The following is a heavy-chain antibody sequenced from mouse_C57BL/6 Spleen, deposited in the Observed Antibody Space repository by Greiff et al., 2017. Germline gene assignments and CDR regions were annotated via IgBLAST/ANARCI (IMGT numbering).Heavy chain of an antibody. D-gene: IGHD2-1*01. CDR3: ARSTYMNGNYFDY. Sequence: VQLQQSGPELVKPGASVKISCKASGYSFTDYNMNWVKQSNGKSLEWIGVINPNYGTTSYNQKFKGKATLTVDPSSSTAYMQLNSLTSEDSAVYYGARSTYMNGNYFDYWGQGTTLTVSS. J-gene: IGHJ2*01. CDR2: INPNYGTT. V-gene: IGHV1-39*01. CDR1: GYSFTDYN.